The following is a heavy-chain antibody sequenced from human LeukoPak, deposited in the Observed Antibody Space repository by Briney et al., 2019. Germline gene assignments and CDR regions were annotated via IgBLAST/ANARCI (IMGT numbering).Heavy chain of an antibody. CDR1: GGSISSYY. CDR2: IYYSGST. D-gene: IGHD3-10*01. Sequence: SETLSLTCTVSGGSISSYYWSWIRQPPGKGLEWIGYIYYSGSTNYNPSLKSRVTISVDTSKNQFSLKLSSVTAADTAVYYCARQEGYYGSGLLWGNWFDPWGQGTLVTVSS. J-gene: IGHJ5*02. CDR3: ARQEGYYGSGLLWGNWFDP. V-gene: IGHV4-59*01.